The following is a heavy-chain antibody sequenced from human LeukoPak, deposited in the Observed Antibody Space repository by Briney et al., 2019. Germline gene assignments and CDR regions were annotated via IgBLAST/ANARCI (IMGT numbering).Heavy chain of an antibody. CDR1: GGSFSGYY. D-gene: IGHD6-25*01. Sequence: SETLSLTCAVYGGSFSGYYWSWIRQPPGKGLEWVGEINHSGSTNYNPSLKSRVTISVDTSKNQFSLKLSSVTAADTAVYYCARAAPRSPFDYWGQGTLVTVSS. CDR3: ARAAPRSPFDY. J-gene: IGHJ4*02. V-gene: IGHV4-34*01. CDR2: INHSGST.